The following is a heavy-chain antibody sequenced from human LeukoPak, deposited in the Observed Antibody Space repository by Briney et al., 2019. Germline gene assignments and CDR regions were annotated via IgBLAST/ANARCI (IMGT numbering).Heavy chain of an antibody. CDR3: AKGVGGSSTLRYFDY. D-gene: IGHD6-6*01. J-gene: IGHJ4*02. CDR1: GFTVSRNY. CDR2: ISWNSGSI. V-gene: IGHV3-9*03. Sequence: PGGSLRLSCAASGFTVSRNYMSWVRQAPGKGLEWVSGISWNSGSIGYADSVKGRFTISRDNAKNSLYLQMNSLRAEDMALYYCAKGVGGSSTLRYFDYWGQGTLVTVSS.